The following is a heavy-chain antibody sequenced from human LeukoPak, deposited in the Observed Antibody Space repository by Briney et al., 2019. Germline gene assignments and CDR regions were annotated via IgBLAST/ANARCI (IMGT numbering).Heavy chain of an antibody. CDR1: GSTFSGHL. J-gene: IGHJ4*02. Sequence: GGSLRLSCAASGSTFSGHLLHWVRQAPGKGLGGVAGTAYEGGEKYYADSVSGQFTISRDNSDNTVYLQMNGLRLEDTAVYFCAREGDRHLTFDYWGRGTLVTVSS. D-gene: IGHD3-16*01. CDR2: TAYEGGEK. CDR3: AREGDRHLTFDY. V-gene: IGHV3-30*17.